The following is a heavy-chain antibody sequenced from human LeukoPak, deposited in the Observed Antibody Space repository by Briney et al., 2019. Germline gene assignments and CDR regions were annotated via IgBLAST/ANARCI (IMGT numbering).Heavy chain of an antibody. D-gene: IGHD2-8*02. Sequence: GASVKVSCKASGYTFTSYYMHWVRQAPGKGLEWISDISGSGDIIDYANSVKGRFTISRDNSENTVYLQMNSLRAEDTAVYYCAKDVRGGCTGPTCHYWGQGTLVTVSS. CDR2: ISGSGDII. CDR3: AKDVRGGCTGPTCHY. V-gene: IGHV3-23*01. J-gene: IGHJ4*02. CDR1: GYTFTSYY.